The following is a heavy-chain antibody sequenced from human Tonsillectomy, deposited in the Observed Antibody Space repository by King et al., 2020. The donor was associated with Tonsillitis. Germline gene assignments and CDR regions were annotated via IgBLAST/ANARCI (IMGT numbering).Heavy chain of an antibody. J-gene: IGHJ4*02. CDR3: ARDSRAGPASLRAASSFDS. D-gene: IGHD6-13*01. CDR1: GFTFSDFY. CDR2: IGTSSSYT. Sequence: VQLVESGGGLVKPGGSLRLSCVASGFTFSDFYMSWIRQTPGKGLEWVSYIGTSSSYTNYGDSLKGRFTISRDNAKNSLYLQMNSLRAEDTAVYYCARDSRAGPASLRAASSFDSWGQGTLVTVSS. V-gene: IGHV3-11*06.